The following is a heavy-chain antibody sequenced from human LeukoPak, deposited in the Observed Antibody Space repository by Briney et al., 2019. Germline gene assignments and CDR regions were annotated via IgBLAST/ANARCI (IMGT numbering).Heavy chain of an antibody. J-gene: IGHJ5*02. Sequence: SETLSLTCTVSGGSLSDYYWTWVRQPPGKGLEWIGYIYYSGSTNYNPSLKSRVTISVDTSKNQFSLKLNSVTAADTAVYYCARVLSYYGDSSWFDPWGQGTLVTVSS. D-gene: IGHD3-10*01. V-gene: IGHV4-59*12. CDR2: IYYSGST. CDR3: ARVLSYYGDSSWFDP. CDR1: GGSLSDYY.